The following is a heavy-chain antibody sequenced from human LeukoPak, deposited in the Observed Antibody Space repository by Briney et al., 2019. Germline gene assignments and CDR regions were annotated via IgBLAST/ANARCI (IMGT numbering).Heavy chain of an antibody. D-gene: IGHD3-10*01. V-gene: IGHV3-21*01. Sequence: GGSLILSCAASGFTFNNYNFNWVRQAPGKGLEWVSSISSSGYIYYADSVKGRFTVSRDNAKNSLYLQMASLRAEDTAVYYCARDARIYYGSGSHLNWFDPWGQGTLVTVSS. J-gene: IGHJ5*02. CDR3: ARDARIYYGSGSHLNWFDP. CDR2: ISSSGYI. CDR1: GFTFNNYN.